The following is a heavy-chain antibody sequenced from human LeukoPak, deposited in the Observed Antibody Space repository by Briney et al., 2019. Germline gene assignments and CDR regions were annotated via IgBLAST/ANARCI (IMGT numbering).Heavy chain of an antibody. J-gene: IGHJ4*02. CDR3: AGYHDSSGRSYSDS. V-gene: IGHV4-31*03. Sequence: SETLSLTCTVSGGSISSGGYYWSWIRQHPGKGLEWIGYIYYSGTTYYSPSLKSRVTISVDTSKNHFSLKLTSVTAADTAVYYSAGYHDSSGRSYSDSWGQGTLVTVSS. D-gene: IGHD3-22*01. CDR2: IYYSGTT. CDR1: GGSISSGGYY.